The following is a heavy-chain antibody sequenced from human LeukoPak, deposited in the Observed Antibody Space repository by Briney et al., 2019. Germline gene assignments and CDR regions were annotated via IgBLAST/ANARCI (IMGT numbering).Heavy chain of an antibody. Sequence: GDSDTRYSPSFQGQVTISADKSISTAYLQWSSLKASDTAMYYCARHGGGDESADYEGILDYWGQGTLVTVSS. V-gene: IGHV5-51*01. J-gene: IGHJ4*02. CDR3: ARHGGGDESADYEGILDY. CDR2: GDSDT. D-gene: IGHD3-16*01.